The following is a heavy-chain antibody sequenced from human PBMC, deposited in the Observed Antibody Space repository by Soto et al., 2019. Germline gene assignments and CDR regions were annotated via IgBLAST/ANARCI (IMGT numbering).Heavy chain of an antibody. CDR2: FIPIFGTA. CDR1: GGTFSNYA. J-gene: IGHJ4*02. D-gene: IGHD1-26*01. Sequence: QVQLVQSGAEVKKPWSSVRVSCKASGGTFSNYAISWVRQAPGQGLEWMGGFIPIFGTANYALKFQGRVTITADESTSTAYMELSSLTSEDTAVYYCARGRQAATRSLYFDHWGQGTLVTVSS. V-gene: IGHV1-69*01. CDR3: ARGRQAATRSLYFDH.